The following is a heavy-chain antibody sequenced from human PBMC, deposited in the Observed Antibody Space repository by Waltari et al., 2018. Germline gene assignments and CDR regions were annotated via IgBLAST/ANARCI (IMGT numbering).Heavy chain of an antibody. CDR1: VVSPSRSNC. Sequence: QVQLQESGPGLVKPSRTLSPTPAVSVVSPSRSNCCSWARPPPGQGLGWSGESDHSVSANYNPSLKRRVPISVDKSKTQFSRKLSSGTAADTAAYYCASAVAGLQYYFDYWGQGTLVTVSS. D-gene: IGHD6-19*01. V-gene: IGHV4-4*02. CDR2: SDHSVSA. CDR3: ASAVAGLQYYFDY. J-gene: IGHJ4*02.